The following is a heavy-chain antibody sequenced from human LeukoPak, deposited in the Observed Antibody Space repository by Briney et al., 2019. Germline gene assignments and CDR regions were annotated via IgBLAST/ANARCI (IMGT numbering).Heavy chain of an antibody. V-gene: IGHV3-43D*03. CDR1: GFTFDDYA. Sequence: GGSLRLSCAASGFTFDDYAMHWVRQAPGKGLEWVSLISWDGGSTYYADSVKGRFTISRDNSKNSLDLQMNSLRAEDTALYYCAKGQHSGYDSYYYMDVWGKGTTVTVSS. J-gene: IGHJ6*03. D-gene: IGHD5-12*01. CDR3: AKGQHSGYDSYYYMDV. CDR2: ISWDGGST.